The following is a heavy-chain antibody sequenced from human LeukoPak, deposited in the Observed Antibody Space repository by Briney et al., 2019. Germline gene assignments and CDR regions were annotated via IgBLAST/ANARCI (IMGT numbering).Heavy chain of an antibody. V-gene: IGHV3-30*04. CDR2: ISYDGSNK. J-gene: IGHJ4*02. Sequence: TGGSLRLSCAASGFTFSSYAMHWVRQAPGKGLEWVAVISYDGSNKYYADSVKGRFTISRDNSKNTLYQQMNSLRAEDTAVYYCARDRMAAALDYWGQGTLVTVSS. CDR1: GFTFSSYA. CDR3: ARDRMAAALDY. D-gene: IGHD6-13*01.